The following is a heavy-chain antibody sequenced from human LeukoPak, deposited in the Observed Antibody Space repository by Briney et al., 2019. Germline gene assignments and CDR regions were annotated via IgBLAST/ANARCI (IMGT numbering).Heavy chain of an antibody. CDR2: IRPETGEP. CDR1: GFGLSVLS. Sequence: APVKVSCKISGFGLSVLSIHWMRQAPGKGLEWVGGIRPETGEPNFAQKFRGRVTITEDTFTDTGYLELRGLTSEGTAVYYCSTDSGRSYFYFDFWGQGTLVTVSS. CDR3: STDSGRSYFYFDF. V-gene: IGHV1-24*01. D-gene: IGHD3-10*01. J-gene: IGHJ4*02.